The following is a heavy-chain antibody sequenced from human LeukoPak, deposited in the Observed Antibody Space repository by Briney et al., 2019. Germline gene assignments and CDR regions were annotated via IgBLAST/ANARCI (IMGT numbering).Heavy chain of an antibody. CDR2: IIPIFGTA. CDR1: GGTFSSYA. J-gene: IGHJ6*03. CDR3: AREELRFLEWPLYYYMDV. Sequence: ASVKVSCKASGGTFSSYAISWVRQAPGQGLEWMGGIIPIFGTANYAQKFQGGVTITADESTSTAYMELSSLRSEDTAVYYCAREELRFLEWPLYYYMDVWGKGTTVTVSS. D-gene: IGHD3-3*01. V-gene: IGHV1-69*13.